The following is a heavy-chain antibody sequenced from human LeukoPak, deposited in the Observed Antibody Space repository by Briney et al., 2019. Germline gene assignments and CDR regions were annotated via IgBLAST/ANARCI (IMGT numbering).Heavy chain of an antibody. D-gene: IGHD1-1*01. CDR1: GFTFDDYA. CDR3: ARDKGLERESEFGY. J-gene: IGHJ4*02. CDR2: ISYDGSNK. V-gene: IGHV3-30-3*01. Sequence: PGGSLRLSCAASGFTFDDYAMHWVRQAPGKGLEWVAVISYDGSNKYYADSVKGRFTISRDNSKNTLYLQMNSLRAEDTAVYYCARDKGLERESEFGYWGQGTLVTVSS.